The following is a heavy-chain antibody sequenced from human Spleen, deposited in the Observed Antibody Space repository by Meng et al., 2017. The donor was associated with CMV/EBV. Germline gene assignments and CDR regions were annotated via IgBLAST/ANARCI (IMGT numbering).Heavy chain of an antibody. J-gene: IGHJ4*02. Sequence: GESLKISCAASGFTFSSYAMSWVRQAPGKGLEWVSSVSASDGGAYYAGPVKGRFTISRDNSKDTLYLQMDSLRVEDTAVYYCAKSIDFGDYDLDDWGQGTQVTVSS. CDR3: AKSIDFGDYDLDD. V-gene: IGHV3-23*01. CDR2: VSASDGGA. D-gene: IGHD4-17*01. CDR1: GFTFSSYA.